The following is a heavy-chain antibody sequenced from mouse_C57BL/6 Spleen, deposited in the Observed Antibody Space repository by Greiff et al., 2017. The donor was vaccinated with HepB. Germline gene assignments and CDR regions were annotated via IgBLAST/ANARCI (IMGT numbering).Heavy chain of an antibody. CDR3: ASSSSAYYYAMDY. Sequence: VQLQQSGPELVKPGASVKISCKASGYAFSSSWMNWVKQRPGKGLEWIGRIYPGDGDTNYNGKFKGKATLTADKSSSTAYMQLSILTSEDSAVYFCASSSSAYYYAMDYWGQGTSVTVSS. CDR1: GYAFSSSW. J-gene: IGHJ4*01. CDR2: IYPGDGDT. D-gene: IGHD1-1*01. V-gene: IGHV1-82*01.